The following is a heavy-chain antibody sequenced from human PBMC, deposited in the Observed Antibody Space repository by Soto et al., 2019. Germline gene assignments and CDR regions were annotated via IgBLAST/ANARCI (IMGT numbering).Heavy chain of an antibody. J-gene: IGHJ6*02. D-gene: IGHD3-10*01. CDR3: ASTTYYYGSGSYYYGMDV. V-gene: IGHV5-51*01. Sequence: GESLKISCKGSGYSFTSYWIGWVRQMPGKGLEWMGIIYPGDSDTRYSPSFQGQVTISADKSISTAYLQWSSLKASDTAMYYCASTTYYYGSGSYYYGMDVWGQGTTVTVSS. CDR1: GYSFTSYW. CDR2: IYPGDSDT.